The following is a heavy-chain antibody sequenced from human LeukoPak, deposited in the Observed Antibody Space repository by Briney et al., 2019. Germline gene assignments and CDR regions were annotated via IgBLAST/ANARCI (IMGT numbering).Heavy chain of an antibody. Sequence: PGGSLRLSCAASGFTFSSYGMHWVRQAPGKGLEWVAVISYDGSNKYYADSVKGRFTISRDNSKNTLYLQMNSLRAEDTAVYYCARDCSSTSCYYAFDIWGQGTMVTVSS. J-gene: IGHJ3*02. V-gene: IGHV3-30*03. CDR3: ARDCSSTSCYYAFDI. CDR1: GFTFSSYG. D-gene: IGHD2-2*01. CDR2: ISYDGSNK.